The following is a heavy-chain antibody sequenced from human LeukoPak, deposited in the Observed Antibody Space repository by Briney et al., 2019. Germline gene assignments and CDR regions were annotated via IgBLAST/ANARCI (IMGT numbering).Heavy chain of an antibody. V-gene: IGHV4-38-2*02. CDR3: ARERRERYSYGQRNWFDP. D-gene: IGHD5-18*01. Sequence: SETLSLTCSVSGYSIISSGYYWGWIRQPPGKGLEWIGSIYHSGTTYHNPSLKSRVTISVDTSKNQFSLKLSSVTAADTAVYYCARERRERYSYGQRNWFDPWGQGTLVTVSS. CDR1: GYSIISSGYY. CDR2: IYHSGTT. J-gene: IGHJ5*02.